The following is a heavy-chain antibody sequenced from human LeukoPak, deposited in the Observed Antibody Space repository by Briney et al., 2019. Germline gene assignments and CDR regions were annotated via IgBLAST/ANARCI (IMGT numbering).Heavy chain of an antibody. CDR2: ISAYNGNT. D-gene: IGHD3-3*02. Sequence: GASVKVSCKASGYTFTSYGISWVRQAPGQGLEWLGWISAYNGNTNCAQQLQGRVTMTTDTSTSTAYMQLRNLRSDDTAVYYCARPTPLHYDAFDIWGQGTMVTVSS. CDR3: ARPTPLHYDAFDI. V-gene: IGHV1-18*01. CDR1: GYTFTSYG. J-gene: IGHJ3*02.